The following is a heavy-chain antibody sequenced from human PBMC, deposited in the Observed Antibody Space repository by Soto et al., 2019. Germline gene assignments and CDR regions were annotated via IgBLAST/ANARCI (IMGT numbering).Heavy chain of an antibody. CDR1: GGTFSSYA. J-gene: IGHJ6*02. CDR3: ASKGRNYYDSSGPYYYYGMDV. Sequence: ASVKVSCKASGGTFSSYAISWVRQAPGQGLEWMGGIIPIFGTANYAQKFQGRVTITADESTSTAYMELSSLRSEDTAVYYCASKGRNYYDSSGPYYYYGMDVCGQGTTVTVSS. D-gene: IGHD3-22*01. V-gene: IGHV1-69*13. CDR2: IIPIFGTA.